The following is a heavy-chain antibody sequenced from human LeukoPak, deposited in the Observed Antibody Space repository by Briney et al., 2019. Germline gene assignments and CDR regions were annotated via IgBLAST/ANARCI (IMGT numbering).Heavy chain of an antibody. CDR1: GGSFSGYY. CDR3: ARGQRDRVGATMGRHFDY. CDR2: INHSGST. J-gene: IGHJ4*02. Sequence: SETLSLTCAVYGGSFSGYYWSWIRKPPGKGLEWIGEINHSGSTNYNPSLKSRVTISVDASKNQFSLKLSSVTAADTAVYYCARGQRDRVGATMGRHFDYWGQGTLVTVSS. V-gene: IGHV4-34*01. D-gene: IGHD1-26*01.